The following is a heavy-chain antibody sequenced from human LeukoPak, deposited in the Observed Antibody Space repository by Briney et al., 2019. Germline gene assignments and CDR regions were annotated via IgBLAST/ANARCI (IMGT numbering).Heavy chain of an antibody. CDR1: GFTVSSNY. J-gene: IGHJ4*02. CDR3: ARDFSYYGSGSYYFDY. D-gene: IGHD3-10*01. CDR2: IYSGGST. V-gene: IGHV3-53*01. Sequence: GESLNISCAASGFTVSSNYMSWVRQAPGKGLEWVSVIYSGGSTYYADSVKGRSTISRDNSKNTLYLQMNSLRAEDTAVYYCARDFSYYGSGSYYFDYWGQGTLVTVS.